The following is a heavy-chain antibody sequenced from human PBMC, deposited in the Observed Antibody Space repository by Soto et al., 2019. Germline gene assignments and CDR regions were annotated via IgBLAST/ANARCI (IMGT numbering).Heavy chain of an antibody. CDR1: GYSFTSYW. V-gene: IGHV5-10-1*01. Sequence: GESLKISCKGSGYSFTSYWISWVRQMPGKGLEWMGRIDPSDSYTNYSPSFQGHVTISADKSISTAYLQWSSLKASDTAVYYCARGPRYCSGGSCYSDYWGQGTLVTVSS. CDR2: IDPSDSYT. J-gene: IGHJ4*02. D-gene: IGHD2-15*01. CDR3: ARGPRYCSGGSCYSDY.